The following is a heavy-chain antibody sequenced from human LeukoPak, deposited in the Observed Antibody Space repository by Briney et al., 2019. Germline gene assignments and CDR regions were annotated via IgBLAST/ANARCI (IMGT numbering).Heavy chain of an antibody. CDR3: ARLWFGELDY. CDR2: IYYSGRT. D-gene: IGHD3-10*01. V-gene: IGHV4-59*12. CDR1: GGSISSYY. J-gene: IGHJ4*02. Sequence: SETLSLTCSVSGGSISSYYWSWIRQPPGKGLEWIGYIYYSGRTSYNPSLKSRVTISVDTSKNQFSLKLSSVTAADTAVYYCARLWFGELDYWGQGTLVTVSS.